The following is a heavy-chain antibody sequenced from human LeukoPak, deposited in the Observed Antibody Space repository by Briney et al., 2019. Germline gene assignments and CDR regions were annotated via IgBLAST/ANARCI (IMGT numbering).Heavy chain of an antibody. CDR2: INHSGST. D-gene: IGHD6-19*01. J-gene: IGHJ4*02. Sequence: SETLSLTCAVYGGSFSGYYWSWIRQPPGKGLEWIGEINHSGSTNYNLSLKSRVTISVDTSKNQFSLKLSSVTAADTAVYYCARGEVDSSGWYGGPQDYWGQGTLVTVSS. CDR3: ARGEVDSSGWYGGPQDY. V-gene: IGHV4-34*01. CDR1: GGSFSGYY.